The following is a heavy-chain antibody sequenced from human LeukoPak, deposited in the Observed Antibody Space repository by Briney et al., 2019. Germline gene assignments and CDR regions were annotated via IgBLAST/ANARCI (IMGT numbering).Heavy chain of an antibody. CDR2: MNHVGTII. V-gene: IGHV3-23*01. Sequence: PGGSLRLSCAAFGFPFSTPFNINAMTWVRQAPGKGLEWVATMNHVGTIIHYADSVKVRFTISRDNSKNMVYLQMNRLRADDTAIYYCVKDAGIYPARYFDYWGEGTLLTVST. D-gene: IGHD1-26*01. CDR1: GFPFSTPFNINA. CDR3: VKDAGIYPARYFDY. J-gene: IGHJ4*02.